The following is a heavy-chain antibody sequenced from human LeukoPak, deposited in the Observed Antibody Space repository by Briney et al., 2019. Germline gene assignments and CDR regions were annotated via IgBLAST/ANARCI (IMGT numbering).Heavy chain of an antibody. CDR3: GRGKSPAAVDD. V-gene: IGHV3-74*01. Sequence: GGSLRLSCAASGFIFSNYYMHWVRQAPGKGLVWVSHINGDGSNVNYADSVKGRFTISRDNAKNTLYLQMNSLRVEDTALYYCGRGKSPAAVDDWGQGTLATVPS. J-gene: IGHJ4*02. CDR1: GFIFSNYY. D-gene: IGHD2-2*01. CDR2: INGDGSNV.